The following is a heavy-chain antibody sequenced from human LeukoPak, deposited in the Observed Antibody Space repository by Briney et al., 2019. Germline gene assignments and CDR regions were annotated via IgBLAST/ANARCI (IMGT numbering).Heavy chain of an antibody. CDR3: ARDQYDTWSRRGNFDS. Sequence: GGSLRLSCAASGFTFSSYWMSWVRQAPGKGLEWVANIKQDGSEKYYVDSVKGRFTISRDNTKNSLYLQMNSLRAEDTAVFYCARDQYDTWSRRGNFDSWGQGTLVTVSS. CDR2: IKQDGSEK. CDR1: GFTFSSYW. J-gene: IGHJ4*02. V-gene: IGHV3-7*03. D-gene: IGHD3-3*01.